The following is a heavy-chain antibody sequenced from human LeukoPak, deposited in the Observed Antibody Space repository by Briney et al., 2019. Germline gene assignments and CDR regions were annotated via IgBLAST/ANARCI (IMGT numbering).Heavy chain of an antibody. D-gene: IGHD3-22*01. Sequence: GGSLTLFCAASGFTLSGSPLQWLRQASGKGLEWVGRIRSKANSYATAYAASVNGRFTISRDDSKNTAYLQMNSLKTEDTAVYYCNGLVGDTGVYYYVQWGQGTLVTVSS. J-gene: IGHJ4*02. CDR2: IRSKANSYAT. CDR1: GFTLSGSP. V-gene: IGHV3-73*01. CDR3: NGLVGDTGVYYYVQ.